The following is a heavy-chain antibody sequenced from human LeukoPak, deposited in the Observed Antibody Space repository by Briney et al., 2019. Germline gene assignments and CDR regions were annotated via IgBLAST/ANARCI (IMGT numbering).Heavy chain of an antibody. V-gene: IGHV3-30-3*01. Sequence: QSGGSLRLSCVASGFTFSHYAVHWVRQAPGKGLEWVTVISYDGSNKNYADSVKGRFTVSRDNSKNTLYLQMNSLRGDDTAVYYCATSGGKSENAFEIWGQGTMVTVSS. CDR3: ATSGGKSENAFEI. J-gene: IGHJ3*02. CDR1: GFTFSHYA. CDR2: ISYDGSNK. D-gene: IGHD4-23*01.